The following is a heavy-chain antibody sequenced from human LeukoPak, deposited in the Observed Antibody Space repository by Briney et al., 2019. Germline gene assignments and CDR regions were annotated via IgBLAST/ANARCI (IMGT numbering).Heavy chain of an antibody. Sequence: GESLKISCKGSGYSFTSYWIGWVRQMPGKGLEWMGTIYPGDSDTRYSPSFQGQVTIPADKSISTAYLQWSSLKASDTAMYYCAIPSTMVRGVTNYYGMDVWGQGTTVTVSS. D-gene: IGHD3-10*01. CDR2: IYPGDSDT. CDR1: GYSFTSYW. CDR3: AIPSTMVRGVTNYYGMDV. J-gene: IGHJ6*02. V-gene: IGHV5-51*01.